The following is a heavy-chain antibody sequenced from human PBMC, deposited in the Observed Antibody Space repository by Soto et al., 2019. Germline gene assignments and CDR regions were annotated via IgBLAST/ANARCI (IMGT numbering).Heavy chain of an antibody. V-gene: IGHV3-30-3*01. J-gene: IGHJ6*02. CDR3: ARGGIAAAGYCMDV. CDR2: ISYDGSNK. Sequence: QVQLVESGGGVVQPGRSLRLSCAASGFTFSSYAMHWVRQAPGKGLEWVAVISYDGSNKYYADSVKGRFTISRDNSKNTLYLQMNSLRAEDTAVYYCARGGIAAAGYCMDVWGQGTTVTVSS. D-gene: IGHD6-13*01. CDR1: GFTFSSYA.